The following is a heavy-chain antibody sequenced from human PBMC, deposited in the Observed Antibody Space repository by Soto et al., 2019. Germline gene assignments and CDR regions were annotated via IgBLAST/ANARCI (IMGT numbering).Heavy chain of an antibody. CDR3: ARDGNFAFLGYSFAFDF. J-gene: IGHJ4*02. CDR1: GYRFTAYY. Sequence: QVQLVQSGAEVKKPGASVRVSRETSGYRFTAYYIHWVRQAPGQGLEWMGRMNLDTGGTTYAQKFQGRVTMTRDTSISTAYMELSSLKSDDTAMYYCARDGNFAFLGYSFAFDFWGQGTLVTVSS. CDR2: MNLDTGGT. D-gene: IGHD5-18*01. V-gene: IGHV1-2*06.